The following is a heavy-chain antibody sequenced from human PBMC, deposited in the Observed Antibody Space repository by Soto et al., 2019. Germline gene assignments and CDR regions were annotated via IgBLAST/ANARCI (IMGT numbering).Heavy chain of an antibody. CDR1: GYTFTSYA. J-gene: IGHJ4*02. Sequence: ASVTVSCKASGYTFTSYAITWVRQAPGQGLEWMGWISGYNGHTDYPEKVQNRVTLTIDTSTTTAYMELRSLRSDDTAVYYCARGNIAAAFFDHWGQGTLVTVSS. CDR3: ARGNIAAAFFDH. D-gene: IGHD6-25*01. V-gene: IGHV1-18*01. CDR2: ISGYNGHT.